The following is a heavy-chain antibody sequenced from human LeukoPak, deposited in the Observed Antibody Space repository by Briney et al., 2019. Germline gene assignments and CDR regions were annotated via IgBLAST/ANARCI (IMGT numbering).Heavy chain of an antibody. J-gene: IGHJ4*02. CDR2: IYSSGSN. D-gene: IGHD5-12*01. CDR1: GGSLSSYY. Sequence: SGTLSLTCTVSGGSLSSYYLRWLRPPPGKGLAWVGYIYSSGSNNYNPSLTRRVTISAGTSKNQYSLKRSAVTAADTAVCYCASSGYSGYAADYWGEGTLVTVSS. CDR3: ASSGYSGYAADY. V-gene: IGHV4-59*01.